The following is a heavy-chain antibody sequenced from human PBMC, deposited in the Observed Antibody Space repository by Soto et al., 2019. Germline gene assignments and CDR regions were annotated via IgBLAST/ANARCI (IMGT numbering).Heavy chain of an antibody. V-gene: IGHV4-38-2*01. D-gene: IGHD6-19*01. J-gene: IGHJ4*02. Sequence: SETLSLTCAVSGYSITSGYYWGWIRQPPGKGLEWIGSIYHTGSTNYNPSLKSRVTLSVDTSKNQFSLKLSSVTAADTAVYYCAEANSGWYYFDYWGPGTLVTVSS. CDR3: AEANSGWYYFDY. CDR2: IYHTGST. CDR1: GYSITSGYY.